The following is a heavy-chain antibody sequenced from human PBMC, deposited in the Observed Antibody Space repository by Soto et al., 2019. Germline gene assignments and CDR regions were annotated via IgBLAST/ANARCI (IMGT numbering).Heavy chain of an antibody. J-gene: IGHJ6*03. Sequence: ASVNVSCKASGYTFTSYDINWVRQATGQGLEWMGWMNPNSGNTGYAQKFQGRVTMTRNTSISTAYMELSSLRSEDTAVYYCARGLITIFGVVMDVWGKGTTVTVSS. V-gene: IGHV1-8*01. CDR1: GYTFTSYD. CDR2: MNPNSGNT. CDR3: ARGLITIFGVVMDV. D-gene: IGHD3-3*01.